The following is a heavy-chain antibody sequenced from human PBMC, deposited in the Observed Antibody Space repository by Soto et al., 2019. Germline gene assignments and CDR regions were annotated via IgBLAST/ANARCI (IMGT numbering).Heavy chain of an antibody. Sequence: SETLSLTCTGSGGSISRYYWSWIRQPPGKGLELIGYIYYSGSTNYNPSLKSRVTISVDTSKNQFSLKLSSVTAADTAVYYCARTLYSYGPRFDYWGQGTLVTVSS. V-gene: IGHV4-59*01. CDR3: ARTLYSYGPRFDY. CDR1: GGSISRYY. D-gene: IGHD5-18*01. J-gene: IGHJ4*02. CDR2: IYYSGST.